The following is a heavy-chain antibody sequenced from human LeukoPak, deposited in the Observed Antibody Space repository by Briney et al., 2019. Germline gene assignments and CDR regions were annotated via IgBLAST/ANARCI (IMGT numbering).Heavy chain of an antibody. V-gene: IGHV4-59*01. CDR3: ARDPPRRCSGDDCFPIFDF. CDR1: GGSISDSY. D-gene: IGHD2-21*02. J-gene: IGHJ4*02. CDR2: IYYNGNR. Sequence: SETLSLTCTVSGGSISDSYWSWIRQPPEKGLEWIGYIYYNGNRKYNPSLKSRVPMSIDTSRRQFSLNLASVTATNTAIYYCARDPPRRCSGDDCFPIFDFWGQGTPVTVSS.